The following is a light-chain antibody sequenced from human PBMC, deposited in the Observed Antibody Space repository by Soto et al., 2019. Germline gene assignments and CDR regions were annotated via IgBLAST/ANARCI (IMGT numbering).Light chain of an antibody. J-gene: IGKJ5*01. Sequence: EIVMTQSPVTLSVSPGERATLSCRASQSVSSSLAWYQQKTGQAPRLLISGASSRATGIPDRFSVSGSETDFTLTISRLEPEDFALYYCQQYGGSPITFGQGTRLEI. V-gene: IGKV3-20*01. CDR1: QSVSSS. CDR2: GAS. CDR3: QQYGGSPIT.